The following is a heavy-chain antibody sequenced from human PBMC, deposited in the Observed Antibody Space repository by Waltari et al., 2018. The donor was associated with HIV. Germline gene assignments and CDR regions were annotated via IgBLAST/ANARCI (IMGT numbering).Heavy chain of an antibody. CDR2: MNPESGNT. CDR3: ARGPPNDLWPPQTRHMDV. Sequence: QVQLVQSGTEVKKPGASVKVSCKASGYTFTGYDMNWGRQAPGQGLEWMGWMNPESGNTAYAHKFQGRVTMTRNTSIRTAYMELTSLRSEDTAVYYCARGPPNDLWPPQTRHMDVWGQGTTVTVSS. CDR1: GYTFTGYD. D-gene: IGHD3-3*01. J-gene: IGHJ6*02. V-gene: IGHV1-8*01.